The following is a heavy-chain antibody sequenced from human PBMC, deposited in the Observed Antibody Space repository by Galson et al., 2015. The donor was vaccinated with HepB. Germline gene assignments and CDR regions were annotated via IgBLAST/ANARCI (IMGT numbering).Heavy chain of an antibody. D-gene: IGHD6-13*01. CDR1: GYTLTELS. V-gene: IGHV1-24*01. CDR2: FDPEDGET. Sequence: SVKVSCKVSGYTLTELSMHWVRQAPGKGLEWMGGFDPEDGETIYAQKFQGRVTMTEDTSTDTAYMELSSLRSEDTAVYYCAAGAAGTPYFDYWGQGTLVTVSS. CDR3: AAGAAGTPYFDY. J-gene: IGHJ4*02.